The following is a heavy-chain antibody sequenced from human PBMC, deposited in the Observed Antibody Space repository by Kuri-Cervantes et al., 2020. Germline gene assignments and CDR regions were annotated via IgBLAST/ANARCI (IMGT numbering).Heavy chain of an antibody. J-gene: IGHJ6*02. D-gene: IGHD3-9*01. CDR1: GYTFTSYG. CDR3: ARDTEDSLRYFDWLSTYYYYGMDV. Sequence: ASVKVSCKASGYTFTSYGISWVRQAPGQGLEWMGWISAYNGNTNYAQKFQGRVTMTRDTSISTAYMELSRLRSDDTAVYHCARDTEDSLRYFDWLSTYYYYGMDVWGQGTTVTVSS. CDR2: ISAYNGNT. V-gene: IGHV1-18*01.